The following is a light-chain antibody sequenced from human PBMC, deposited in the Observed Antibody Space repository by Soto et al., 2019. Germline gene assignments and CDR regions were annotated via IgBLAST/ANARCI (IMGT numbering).Light chain of an antibody. CDR2: GAS. Sequence: EIVMTQSPATLSVSPGERATLSCRASQSVSSNLAWYQQKRGQAPRLLIYGASTRDTGIPARFSGSGSGTEFTLTISRLQSEDFEVYYCQQYNNWPPKFGQGTKVDIK. V-gene: IGKV3-15*01. CDR3: QQYNNWPPK. J-gene: IGKJ1*01. CDR1: QSVSSN.